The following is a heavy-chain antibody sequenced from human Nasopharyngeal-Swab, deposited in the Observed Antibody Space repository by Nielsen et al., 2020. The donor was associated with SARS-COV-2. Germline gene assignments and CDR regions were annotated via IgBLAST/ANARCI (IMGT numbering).Heavy chain of an antibody. CDR1: GFTFSSYA. D-gene: IGHD6-6*01. CDR2: ISGSGGST. CDR3: AKDSASSSSHYYGMDV. V-gene: IGHV3-23*01. J-gene: IGHJ6*02. Sequence: GESLKISCAASGFTFSSYAMSWVRQAPGKGLEWVSAISGSGGSTYYADSVKGRFTISRDNSKNTLYLQMNSLRAEDTAVYYCAKDSASSSSHYYGMDVWGQWTTVTVSS.